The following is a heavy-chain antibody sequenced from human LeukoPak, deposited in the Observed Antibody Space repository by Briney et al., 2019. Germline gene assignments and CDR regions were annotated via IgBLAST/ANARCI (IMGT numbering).Heavy chain of an antibody. Sequence: GGSLRLSCTASGFTFGDYAMSWVRQAPGKGLEWVGFIRSKAYGGTTEYAASVKGRFTISRDDSKSIAYLQMNSLKTEDTAVYYCTLYYDSSGSFDYWGQGTLVTVSS. CDR2: IRSKAYGGTT. J-gene: IGHJ4*02. CDR3: TLYYDSSGSFDY. D-gene: IGHD3-22*01. V-gene: IGHV3-49*04. CDR1: GFTFGDYA.